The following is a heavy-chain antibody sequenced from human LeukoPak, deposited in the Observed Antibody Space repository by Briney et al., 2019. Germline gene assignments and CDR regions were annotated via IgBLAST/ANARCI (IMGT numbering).Heavy chain of an antibody. Sequence: GASVKVSCKASGYTFTGYYMHWVRQAPGQGLEWMGWINPNSGGTNYAQKFQGRVTMTTDTSTSTAYMELRSLRSDDTAVYYCARDSRISFGYWGQGTLVTVSS. D-gene: IGHD3-10*01. CDR2: INPNSGGT. J-gene: IGHJ4*02. V-gene: IGHV1-2*02. CDR1: GYTFTGYY. CDR3: ARDSRISFGY.